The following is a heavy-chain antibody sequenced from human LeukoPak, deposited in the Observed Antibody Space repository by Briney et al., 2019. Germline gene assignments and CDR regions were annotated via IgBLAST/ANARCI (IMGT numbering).Heavy chain of an antibody. Sequence: GGSLRLSCAASGFTFSSYWMHWVRQAPGKGLVWVSRINSAGSSTSYADSVKGRFTISRDNAKNTLYLQMNSLRAEDTAVYYCARLRYYDILTGYYYFDYWGQGTLVTVSS. CDR2: INSAGSST. J-gene: IGHJ4*02. CDR3: ARLRYYDILTGYYYFDY. V-gene: IGHV3-74*01. D-gene: IGHD3-9*01. CDR1: GFTFSSYW.